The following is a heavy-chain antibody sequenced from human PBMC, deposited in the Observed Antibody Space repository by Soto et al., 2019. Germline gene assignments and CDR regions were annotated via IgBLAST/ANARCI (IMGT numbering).Heavy chain of an antibody. CDR1: GFTFSSYA. Sequence: GGSLSLSCAASGFTFSSYAMSWVRQAPGKGLEWVSAISGSGGSTYYADSVKGRFTISRDNSKNTLYLQMNSLRAEDTAVYYCAKEYCSGGSCYYYGMDVWGQGTTVTVSS. CDR3: AKEYCSGGSCYYYGMDV. V-gene: IGHV3-23*01. J-gene: IGHJ6*02. CDR2: ISGSGGST. D-gene: IGHD2-15*01.